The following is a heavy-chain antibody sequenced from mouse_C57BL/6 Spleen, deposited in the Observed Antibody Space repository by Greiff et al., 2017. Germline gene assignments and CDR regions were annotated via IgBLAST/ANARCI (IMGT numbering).Heavy chain of an antibody. CDR1: GYTFTSYW. CDR2: IYPGSGST. Sequence: QVQLQQPGAELVKPGASVKMSCKASGYTFTSYWITWVKQRPGPGLEWIGDIYPGSGSTNYNEKFKSKATLPVDTSSSPAYMQLSNLTSENSAVYYSARYGYSIPYYFDYWGQGTTLTVSS. J-gene: IGHJ2*01. V-gene: IGHV1-55*01. D-gene: IGHD1-2*01. CDR3: ARYGYSIPYYFDY.